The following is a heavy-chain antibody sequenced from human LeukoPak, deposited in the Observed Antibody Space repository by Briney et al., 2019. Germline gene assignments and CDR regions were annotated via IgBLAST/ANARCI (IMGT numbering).Heavy chain of an antibody. CDR2: ISWNRGSI. D-gene: IGHD6-13*01. Sequence: GGSLRLSCAASGFTFDDYAMHWVRQAPGKGPVWVSGISWNRGSIGYADSVKGRFTISRDNAKNSLYLQMNSLRAEDTALYYCAKDRTYSSSWYTYYHYDMDVWGQGTTVTVSS. J-gene: IGHJ6*02. CDR3: AKDRTYSSSWYTYYHYDMDV. V-gene: IGHV3-9*01. CDR1: GFTFDDYA.